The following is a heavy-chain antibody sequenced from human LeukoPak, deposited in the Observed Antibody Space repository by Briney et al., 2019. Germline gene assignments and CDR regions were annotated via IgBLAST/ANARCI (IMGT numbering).Heavy chain of an antibody. Sequence: PGGSLRLSCAASGFTFSSYAMSWVRQAPGKGLEWVSAISGSGGSTYYADSVKGRFTISRDNSKNTLYLQMNSLRAEDTAVYYCAKGGRYCSGGSCYPRSWGQGTLVTVSS. CDR2: ISGSGGST. CDR3: AKGGRYCSGGSCYPRS. J-gene: IGHJ4*02. V-gene: IGHV3-23*01. CDR1: GFTFSSYA. D-gene: IGHD2-15*01.